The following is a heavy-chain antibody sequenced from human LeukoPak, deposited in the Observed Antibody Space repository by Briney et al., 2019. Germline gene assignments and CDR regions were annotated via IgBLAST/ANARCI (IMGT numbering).Heavy chain of an antibody. CDR2: MYYSGSS. Sequence: SETLSLTCAVSGGSISSGGYSWSWIRQPPGKGLEWIGSMYYSGSSYYNPSLKSRVTMSVDTSKNQFSLKLSSVTAADTAVYYCARIAVAGTRDDAFDIWGQGTMVTVSS. CDR1: GGSISSGGYS. V-gene: IGHV4-30-2*03. J-gene: IGHJ3*02. CDR3: ARIAVAGTRDDAFDI. D-gene: IGHD6-19*01.